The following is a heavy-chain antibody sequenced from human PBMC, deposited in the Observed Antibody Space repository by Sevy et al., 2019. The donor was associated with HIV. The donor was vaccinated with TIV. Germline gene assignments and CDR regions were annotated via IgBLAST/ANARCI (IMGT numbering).Heavy chain of an antibody. J-gene: IGHJ4*02. CDR3: AKWDADRRWYFDY. V-gene: IGHV3-21*06. D-gene: IGHD1-26*01. CDR2: ITGSSDYI. CDR1: GFSFSNYN. Sequence: GGSLRLSCAASGFSFSNYNMNWVRLAPGKGLEWVSSITGSSDYIYYADSVKGRFTISRDNAKNSLYLRMNSLKTEDTAVYYCAKWDADRRWYFDYWGQGILVTVSS.